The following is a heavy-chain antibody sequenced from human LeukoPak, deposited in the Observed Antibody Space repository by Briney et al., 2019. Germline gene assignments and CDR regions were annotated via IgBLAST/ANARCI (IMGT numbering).Heavy chain of an antibody. V-gene: IGHV4-59*12. CDR1: GGSISSYY. D-gene: IGHD6-6*01. J-gene: IGHJ4*02. CDR3: ARTQSDSSSSPPHY. CDR2: IYYSGST. Sequence: SETLSLTCTVSGGSISSYYWSWIRQPPGKGLEWIGYIYYSGSTNYNPSLKSRVTISVDTSKNQFSLKLSSVTAADTAVYYCARTQSDSSSSPPHYWGQGTLVTVSS.